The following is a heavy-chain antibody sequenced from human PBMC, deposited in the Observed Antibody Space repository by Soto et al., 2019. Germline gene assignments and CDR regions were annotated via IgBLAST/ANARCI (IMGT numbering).Heavy chain of an antibody. V-gene: IGHV3-74*03. CDR1: GFTFSRYW. CDR2: INTDGTNT. J-gene: IGHJ4*02. D-gene: IGHD3-16*01. Sequence: EVQLVESGGGLVQPGGSLRLSCAVSGFTFSRYWMHWLRQDPGHGLVWVSSINTDGTNTQYADSVRGRFTVSRDNAKNTVYLLRIRLRSEDTAVYYCAKDLLWGQSDYWGQGTLVVVSS. CDR3: AKDLLWGQSDY.